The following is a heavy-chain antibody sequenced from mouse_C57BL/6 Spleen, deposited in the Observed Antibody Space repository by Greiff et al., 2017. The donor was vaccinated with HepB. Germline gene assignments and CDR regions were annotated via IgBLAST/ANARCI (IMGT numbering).Heavy chain of an antibody. J-gene: IGHJ4*01. CDR1: GYTFTSYW. D-gene: IGHD2-3*01. Sequence: VQLQQPGAELVMPGASVKLSCKASGYTFTSYWMHWVKQRPGQGLEWIGEIDPSDSYTNYNQKFKGQSTLTVDKASSTAYMQLSSLTSEDSAVYYCARKHMREENAMDYWGQGTSVTVSS. V-gene: IGHV1-69*01. CDR2: IDPSDSYT. CDR3: ARKHMREENAMDY.